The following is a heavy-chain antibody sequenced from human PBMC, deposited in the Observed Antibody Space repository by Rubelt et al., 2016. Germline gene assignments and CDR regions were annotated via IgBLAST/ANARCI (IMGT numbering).Heavy chain of an antibody. CDR3: ARKFTNYATYYLDY. D-gene: IGHD2-8*01. Sequence: GLVEPGGSLRLSCAASGFTFTNAWLSWIRQPPGKGLDWIGTIYYSGSTYYNPSLKSRVTISVDTSKNQFSLKLSSVTAADTAVYYCARKFTNYATYYLDYWGQGTLVTVSS. J-gene: IGHJ4*02. CDR2: IYYSGST. CDR1: GFTFTNAW. V-gene: IGHV4-59*01.